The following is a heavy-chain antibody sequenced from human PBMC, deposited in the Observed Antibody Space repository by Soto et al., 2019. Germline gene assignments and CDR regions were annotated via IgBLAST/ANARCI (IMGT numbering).Heavy chain of an antibody. Sequence: LSLTCTVSGGSISSYYWSWIRQPPGKGLEWIGYIYYSGSTNYNPSLKSRVTISVDTSKNQFSLKLSSVTAADTAVYYCARDFWSGPWFDPWGQGTLVTVSS. D-gene: IGHD3-3*01. CDR2: IYYSGST. CDR1: GGSISSYY. V-gene: IGHV4-59*01. J-gene: IGHJ5*02. CDR3: ARDFWSGPWFDP.